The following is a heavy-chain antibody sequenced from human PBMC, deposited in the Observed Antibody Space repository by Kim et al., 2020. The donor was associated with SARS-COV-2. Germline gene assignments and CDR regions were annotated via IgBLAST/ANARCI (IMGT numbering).Heavy chain of an antibody. D-gene: IGHD4-17*01. CDR3: ARLTTGYGCENFDY. CDR2: VSNDGSST. V-gene: IGHV3-74*01. Sequence: GGSLRLSCVASGFTFSSYGMHWVRQAPGKGLEWVSRVSNDGSSTYYADSVKGRFTISRDNAKNTLYLQMNSLRAEDTAVYYCARLTTGYGCENFDYWGQGTLVTVSS. J-gene: IGHJ4*02. CDR1: GFTFSSYG.